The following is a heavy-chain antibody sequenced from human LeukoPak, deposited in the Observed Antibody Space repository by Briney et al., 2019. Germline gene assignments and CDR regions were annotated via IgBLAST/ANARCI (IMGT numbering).Heavy chain of an antibody. CDR2: ISWNSGSR. Sequence: GGTLRLSCAASGFTFGDYGMHWVRQAPGKGLEWTSSISWNSGSRDYADSVEGRFTISRDNAKNSLYLQMNGMRVDDTAFYYCAKGRSNYGSGPGTDPDWNFDLWGRGTLVTVSS. D-gene: IGHD3-10*01. CDR3: AKGRSNYGSGPGTDPDWNFDL. CDR1: GFTFGDYG. J-gene: IGHJ2*01. V-gene: IGHV3-9*01.